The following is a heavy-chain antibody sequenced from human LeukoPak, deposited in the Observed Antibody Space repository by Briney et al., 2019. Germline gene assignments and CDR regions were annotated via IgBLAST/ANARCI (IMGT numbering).Heavy chain of an antibody. J-gene: IGHJ4*02. CDR1: GFTFSSYS. CDR3: ARAGSHWHYVY. Sequence: GGSLRLSCAASGFTFSSYSMNWVRQAPGKGLEWVSSISSSSSYIYYADSVKGRFTISKNNAKNSLSLQMNNLRVEDTAVYYCARAGSHWHYVYWGQGTVVTVSS. V-gene: IGHV3-21*01. D-gene: IGHD3-10*01. CDR2: ISSSSSYI.